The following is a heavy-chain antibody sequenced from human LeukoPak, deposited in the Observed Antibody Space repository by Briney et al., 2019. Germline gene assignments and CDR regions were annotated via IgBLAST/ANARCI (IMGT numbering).Heavy chain of an antibody. D-gene: IGHD3-22*01. CDR2: INPNSGGT. CDR1: GYTFTGYY. V-gene: IGHV1-2*02. J-gene: IGHJ5*02. CDR3: ARLLTPYDSSGYP. Sequence: ASVKVSCKASGYTFTGYYMHWVRQAPGQGLEWMGWINPNSGGTNYAQKFQGRVTMTRDTSISTAYMELSRLRSDDTAVYYCARLLTPYDSSGYPWGQGTLVTVSS.